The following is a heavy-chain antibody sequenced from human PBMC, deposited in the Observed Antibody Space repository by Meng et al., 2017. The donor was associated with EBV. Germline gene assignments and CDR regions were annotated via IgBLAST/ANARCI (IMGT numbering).Heavy chain of an antibody. J-gene: IGHJ4*02. CDR3: ASESGRGYTPDY. Sequence: VHVVQSAAEVKEPGSSVKVSRKTSGGSFRYYAISWVRQAPGQGLEWLGGFLPRLGAPNYAQKFHGRVKITADESTSTHYMDLSSLRSEDTAIYYCASESGRGYTPDYWGQGTLVTVSS. V-gene: IGHV1-69*01. CDR2: FLPRLGAP. CDR1: GGSFRYYA. D-gene: IGHD3-10*01.